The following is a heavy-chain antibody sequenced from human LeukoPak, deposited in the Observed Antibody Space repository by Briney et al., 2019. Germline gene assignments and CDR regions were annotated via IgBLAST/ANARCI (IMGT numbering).Heavy chain of an antibody. CDR2: ISYDGSNK. Sequence: GGSLRLSCAASGFTFSSYEMNWVRQAPGEGLEWVAVISYDGSNKYYADSVKGRFTISRDNSKNTLYLQMNSLRAEDTAVYYCAREVRSDYYGSGSHYFDYWGQGTLVTVSS. CDR3: AREVRSDYYGSGSHYFDY. J-gene: IGHJ4*02. CDR1: GFTFSSYE. V-gene: IGHV3-30*04. D-gene: IGHD3-10*01.